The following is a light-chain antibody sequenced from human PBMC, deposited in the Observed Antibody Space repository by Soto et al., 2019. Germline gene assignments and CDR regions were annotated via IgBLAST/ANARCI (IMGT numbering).Light chain of an antibody. J-gene: IGLJ1*01. V-gene: IGLV2-8*01. CDR1: SSDVGGYNF. Sequence: QSALTQPPSASGSPGQSVTISCSGTSSDVGGYNFVSWYQQYPGKTPKLMIYEVTKRPSGVPDRFSGSKSGNMAFLTVSGLQAEDEADYYCLSYAGTTTIFGTGTKVTVL. CDR3: LSYAGTTTI. CDR2: EVT.